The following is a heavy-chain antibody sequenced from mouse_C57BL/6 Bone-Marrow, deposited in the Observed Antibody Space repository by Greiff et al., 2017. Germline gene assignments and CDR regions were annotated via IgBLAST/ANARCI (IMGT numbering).Heavy chain of an antibody. Sequence: QVHVKQSGAELAKPGASVKLSCKASGYTFTSYWMHWVKQRPGQGLEWIGYINPSSGYTKYNQKFKDKATLTADKSSSTAYMQLSSLTYEDSAVYYCARSEEYYGSSYAPYAMDYWGQGTSVTVSS. CDR3: ARSEEYYGSSYAPYAMDY. CDR1: GYTFTSYW. V-gene: IGHV1-7*01. CDR2: INPSSGYT. D-gene: IGHD1-1*01. J-gene: IGHJ4*01.